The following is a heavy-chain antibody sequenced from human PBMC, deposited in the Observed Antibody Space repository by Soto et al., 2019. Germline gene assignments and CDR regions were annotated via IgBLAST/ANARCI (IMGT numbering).Heavy chain of an antibody. CDR3: ARASVGQQLVSV. CDR2: ISAYNGNT. J-gene: IGHJ4*02. Sequence: ASVKVSCKASGYTFTNSGITLVRQAPGQGLEWLGWISAYNGNTNYAQKLQGRVTMTTDTSTSTAYMELRSLRSDDTAVYYCARASVGQQLVSVWGQGTLVTVSS. V-gene: IGHV1-18*01. CDR1: GYTFTNSG. D-gene: IGHD6-13*01.